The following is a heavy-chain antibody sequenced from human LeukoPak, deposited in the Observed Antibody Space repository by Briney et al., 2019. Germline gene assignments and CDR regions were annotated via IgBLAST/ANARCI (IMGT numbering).Heavy chain of an antibody. D-gene: IGHD1-14*01. CDR1: GGSISSYY. J-gene: IGHJ4*02. Sequence: SETLSLTCTVSGGSISSYYWSWIRQPPGKGLEWIGYIYYSGSTNYNPSLKSRVTISVDTSKNQFSLKLSSVTAADTAIYYCARERMTGYYFDYWGQGTLVTVSS. CDR3: ARERMTGYYFDY. V-gene: IGHV4-59*01. CDR2: IYYSGST.